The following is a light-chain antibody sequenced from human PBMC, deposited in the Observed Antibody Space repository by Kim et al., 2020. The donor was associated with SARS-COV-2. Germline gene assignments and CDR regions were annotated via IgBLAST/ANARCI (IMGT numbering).Light chain of an antibody. V-gene: IGKV3-20*01. CDR1: QSVSSSY. J-gene: IGKJ2*01. CDR2: GAS. Sequence: EIVLTQSPGTLSLSPGERVTLSCRASQSVSSSYLARYQQKPGQAPRLLIYGASSRATGIPDRFSGSGSGTDFTLTISRLEPEDFAVYYCQQYGSSYTFGQGTKLEI. CDR3: QQYGSSYT.